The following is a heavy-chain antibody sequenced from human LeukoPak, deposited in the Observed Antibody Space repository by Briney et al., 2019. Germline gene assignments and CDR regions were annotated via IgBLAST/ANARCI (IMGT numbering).Heavy chain of an antibody. CDR1: GFTFSSYA. J-gene: IGHJ4*02. D-gene: IGHD6-19*01. CDR3: AFRKGDDSSAYSPFDY. Sequence: GGSLRLSCAASGFTFSSYAMSWVRQAPGKGLEWVSAISGSGGSTYYADSVKGRFTISRDNSKNTLYLQMNSLRAEDTAVYYCAFRKGDDSSAYSPFDYWGQGTLVTVSS. CDR2: ISGSGGST. V-gene: IGHV3-23*01.